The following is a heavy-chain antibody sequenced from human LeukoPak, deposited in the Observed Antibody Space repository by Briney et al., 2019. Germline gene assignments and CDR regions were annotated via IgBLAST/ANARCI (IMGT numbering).Heavy chain of an antibody. Sequence: GGPLRLSCAASGFTSRSYSMTWFRQAPGKGLDWVSSIISSSSYIYYADSVKGRFTISRDNAKNSLYLQMNSLRAEDTAVYYCASLPGIAANPTEPTFDYWGQGTLVTVSS. J-gene: IGHJ4*02. CDR3: ASLPGIAANPTEPTFDY. D-gene: IGHD6-25*01. CDR2: IISSSSYI. CDR1: GFTSRSYS. V-gene: IGHV3-21*01.